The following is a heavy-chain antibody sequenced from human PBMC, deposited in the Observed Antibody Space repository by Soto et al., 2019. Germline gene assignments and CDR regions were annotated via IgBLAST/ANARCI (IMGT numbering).Heavy chain of an antibody. CDR3: TRLASVDTAMVYYYYMDV. J-gene: IGHJ6*03. V-gene: IGHV3-73*01. CDR2: IRSKANSYAT. Sequence: GGSLRLSCAASGFTFSGSAMHWVRQASGKGLEWVGRIRSKANSYATAYAASVKGRFTISRADSKNTAYLQMNSLKTEDTAVYYCTRLASVDTAMVYYYYMDVWGKGTTVTVSS. D-gene: IGHD5-18*01. CDR1: GFTFSGSA.